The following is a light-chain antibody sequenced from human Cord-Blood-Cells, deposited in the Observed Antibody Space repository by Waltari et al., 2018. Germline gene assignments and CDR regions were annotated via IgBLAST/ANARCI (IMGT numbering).Light chain of an antibody. Sequence: DIQMTQSPSSLSASVGERVTTTCRASQSISSYLNWYQQKPGKAPKLLIYAASSLQSGVPSRFSGSGSGTDFTLTISSLQPEDFATYYCQQSYSTPLTFGGGTKVEIK. CDR3: QQSYSTPLT. V-gene: IGKV1-39*01. CDR1: QSISSY. J-gene: IGKJ4*01. CDR2: AAS.